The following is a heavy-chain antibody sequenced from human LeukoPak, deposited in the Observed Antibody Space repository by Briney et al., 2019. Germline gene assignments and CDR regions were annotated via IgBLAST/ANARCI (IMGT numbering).Heavy chain of an antibody. J-gene: IGHJ3*02. CDR1: GGSISTSAYY. V-gene: IGHV4-39*01. CDR2: IYYSGST. D-gene: IGHD5-24*01. CDR3: ARLGDGYSTAFDI. Sequence: PSETLSLTCIVSGGSISTSAYYWGWIRQPPGEGLQWIGSIYYSGSTYYNPSLKSRVTISVDTSKNQFSLKLSSVTAADTAVYYCARLGDGYSTAFDIWGQGTMVTVSS.